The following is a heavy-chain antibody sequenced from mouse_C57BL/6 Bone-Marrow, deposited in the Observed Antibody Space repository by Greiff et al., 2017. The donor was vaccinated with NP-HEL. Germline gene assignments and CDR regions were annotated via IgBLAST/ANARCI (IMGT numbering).Heavy chain of an antibody. V-gene: IGHV5-4*03. CDR3: ARVLRFDY. CDR1: GFTFSSYA. J-gene: IGHJ2*01. Sequence: EVMLVESGGGLVKPGGSLKLSCAASGFTFSSYAMSWVRQTPEKRLEWVATISDGGSYTYYPDNVKGRFTISRDNAKNNLYLQMSHLKSEDTAMYYCARVLRFDYWGQGTTLTVSS. CDR2: ISDGGSYT. D-gene: IGHD1-1*01.